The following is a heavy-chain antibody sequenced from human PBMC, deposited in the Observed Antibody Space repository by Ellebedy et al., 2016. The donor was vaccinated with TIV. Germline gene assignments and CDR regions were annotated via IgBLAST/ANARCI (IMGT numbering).Heavy chain of an antibody. CDR3: VVRLPMII. V-gene: IGHV3-64D*06. CDR1: GFTFSSYS. D-gene: IGHD3-22*01. CDR2: ITSDGGST. J-gene: IGHJ4*02. Sequence: GESLKISCAASGFTFSSYSMNWVRQGPGKGLEYVSAITSDGGSTYCADSVKGRCTISRDNSKNTLYLQMSSLRAEDTAIYYCVVRLPMIIWGQGTLVTVSS.